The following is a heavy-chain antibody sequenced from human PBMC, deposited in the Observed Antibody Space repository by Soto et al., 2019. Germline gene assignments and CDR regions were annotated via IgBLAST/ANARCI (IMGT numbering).Heavy chain of an antibody. CDR3: AREKFISGSGYYYGMDV. V-gene: IGHV4-4*02. Sequence: QVQLQESGPGLVKPSGTLSLTCAVSGGSISISNWWSWVRQPPGKGLEWIGEIYHSGSTNYNPSLKSRVTISVDKSKNQFSLKLSSVTAADTAVYYCAREKFISGSGYYYGMDVWGQGTTVTVSS. CDR2: IYHSGST. J-gene: IGHJ6*02. D-gene: IGHD3-10*01. CDR1: GGSISISNW.